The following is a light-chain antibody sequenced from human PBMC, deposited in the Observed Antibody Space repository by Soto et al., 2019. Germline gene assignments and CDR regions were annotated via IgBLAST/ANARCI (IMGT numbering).Light chain of an antibody. Sequence: QSVLTQPPSASGTPGQRVTISCSGSSSNIGSNYVYWYQQLPGTAPKLLIYRNNQRPSGVPDRFSGSKSGTSASLAISGLRSEYEADYYCAAWDVSLSGYGFGTGTKLTVL. J-gene: IGLJ1*01. CDR3: AAWDVSLSGYG. CDR1: SSNIGSNY. CDR2: RNN. V-gene: IGLV1-47*01.